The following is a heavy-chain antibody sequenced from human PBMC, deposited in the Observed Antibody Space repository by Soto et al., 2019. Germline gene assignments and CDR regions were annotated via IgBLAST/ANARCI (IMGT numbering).Heavy chain of an antibody. CDR2: IKQDGSEK. Sequence: EVQLVESGGGLVQPGGSLRLSCAASGFTFNSYWMTWVRQAPGKGLEWVANIKQDGSEKYYVDSVNGRFTISRDNAKNSLYLQMNSLRAGDTAVYYCARGWGLDPWGQGTLVNVSS. CDR3: ARGWGLDP. D-gene: IGHD1-26*01. CDR1: GFTFNSYW. J-gene: IGHJ5*02. V-gene: IGHV3-7*04.